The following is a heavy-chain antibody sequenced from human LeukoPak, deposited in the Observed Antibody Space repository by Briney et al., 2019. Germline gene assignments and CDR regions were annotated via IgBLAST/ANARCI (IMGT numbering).Heavy chain of an antibody. D-gene: IGHD3-22*01. CDR3: ALPRGAYYDSSGSLFDY. CDR1: GFTFSSYW. J-gene: IGHJ4*02. CDR2: ISSSGSTI. V-gene: IGHV3-48*04. Sequence: GGSLRLSCAASGFTFSSYWMNWVRQAPGKGLEWVSYISSSGSTIYYADSVKGRFTISRDNAKNSLYLQMNSLRAEDTAVYYCALPRGAYYDSSGSLFDYWGQGTLVTVSS.